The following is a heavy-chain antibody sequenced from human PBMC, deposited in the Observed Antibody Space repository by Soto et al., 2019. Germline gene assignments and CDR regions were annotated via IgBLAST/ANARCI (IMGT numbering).Heavy chain of an antibody. V-gene: IGHV3-15*01. D-gene: IGHD5-18*01. CDR2: IKTTTDGGTT. CDR1: GFTFSNAW. CDR3: TTEIHGYRYFGH. Sequence: LRLSCAASGFTFSNAWLSWVRQAPGKGLEWVSHIKTTTDGGTTDYAAPVKGRFTISRDDSQNTLYLQMDSLNTEDTAVYFCTTEIHGYRYFGHWGQGTLVTVSS. J-gene: IGHJ4*02.